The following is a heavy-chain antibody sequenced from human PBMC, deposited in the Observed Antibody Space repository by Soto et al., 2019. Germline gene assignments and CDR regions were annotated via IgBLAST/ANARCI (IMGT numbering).Heavy chain of an antibody. V-gene: IGHV3-30*18. CDR3: VKERMEQYQVLPFFEY. CDR1: GFTFSSYG. D-gene: IGHD2-2*01. CDR2: ISYDGSNK. J-gene: IGHJ4*02. Sequence: GGSLRLSCAASGFTFSSYGMHWVRQAPGKGLEWVAVISYDGSNKYYADSVKGRFTISRDNSKNTLYLQINSLKAEDTAIYYCVKERMEQYQVLPFFEYWGQGTQVTVSS.